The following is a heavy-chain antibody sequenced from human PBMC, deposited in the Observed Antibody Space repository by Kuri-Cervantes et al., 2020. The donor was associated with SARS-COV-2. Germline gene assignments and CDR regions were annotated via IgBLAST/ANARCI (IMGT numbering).Heavy chain of an antibody. D-gene: IGHD3-22*01. Sequence: SGPTLVKPTQTLTLTCTFSGFSLSTSGVGVGWIRQPPGKALEWLALIYWNDDKRYSPSLKSRLTITKDTSKNQVVLTMTNMDPVDTATYYCAHSGYYDSSGYYYPYYFDCWGQGTLVTVSS. J-gene: IGHJ4*02. CDR2: IYWNDDK. CDR1: GFSLSTSGVG. CDR3: AHSGYYDSSGYYYPYYFDC. V-gene: IGHV2-5*01.